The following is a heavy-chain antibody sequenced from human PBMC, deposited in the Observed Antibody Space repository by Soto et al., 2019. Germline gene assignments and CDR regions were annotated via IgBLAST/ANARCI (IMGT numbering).Heavy chain of an antibody. Sequence: PSETLSLTCTVSGVSISSYYWSCIRHPPGKGLEWIGYIYYSGSTNYNPSLKSRVTISVDTSKNQFSLKLSSVTAADTAVYYCARVARSRWSDWFEPWGQGTLVIVSS. V-gene: IGHV4-59*01. CDR3: ARVARSRWSDWFEP. CDR1: GVSISSYY. D-gene: IGHD6-13*01. J-gene: IGHJ5*02. CDR2: IYYSGST.